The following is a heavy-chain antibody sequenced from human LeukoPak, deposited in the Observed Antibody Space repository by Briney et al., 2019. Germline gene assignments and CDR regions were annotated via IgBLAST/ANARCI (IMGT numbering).Heavy chain of an antibody. V-gene: IGHV7-4-1*02. J-gene: IGHJ5*02. Sequence: VASVTVSCKASGYTFTSYSMNWVRQAPGQGLEWLGWINTNTGNPTYAQGFTGRFVFSLDTSVSTAYLQISSLKAEDTAVYYCAREDPGYSIQGGNWFDPWGQGTLVTVSS. CDR1: GYTFTSYS. D-gene: IGHD6-13*01. CDR3: AREDPGYSIQGGNWFDP. CDR2: INTNTGNP.